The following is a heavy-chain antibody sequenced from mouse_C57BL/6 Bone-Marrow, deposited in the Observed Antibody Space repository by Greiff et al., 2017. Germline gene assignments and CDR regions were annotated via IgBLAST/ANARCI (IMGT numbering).Heavy chain of an antibody. J-gene: IGHJ2*01. CDR2: IDPSDSYT. V-gene: IGHV1-59*01. D-gene: IGHD2-10*02. CDR3: ARKSIGGY. CDR1: GYTFTSYW. Sequence: VQLQQPGAELVRPGTSVKLSCKASGYTFTSYWMHWVKQRPGQGLEWIGVIDPSDSYTNYNHKFKGKATLTVDTSSSTAYMQLSSLTSEDSAVYYCARKSIGGYWGQGTTLTVSS.